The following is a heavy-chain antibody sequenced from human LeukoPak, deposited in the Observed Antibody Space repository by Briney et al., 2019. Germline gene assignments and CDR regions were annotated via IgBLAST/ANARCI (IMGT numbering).Heavy chain of an antibody. Sequence: PGGSLRLSCAPSGFTFSSYGMHWVRQAPSKGLEWVAFIRYDGSNKYYADSVKGRFTISRDNSKNTLYLQMNSLRAEDTAVYYCAKDLPPIFGVVDNWFDPWGQGTLVTVSS. CDR1: GFTFSSYG. CDR3: AKDLPPIFGVVDNWFDP. V-gene: IGHV3-30*02. J-gene: IGHJ5*02. CDR2: IRYDGSNK. D-gene: IGHD3-3*01.